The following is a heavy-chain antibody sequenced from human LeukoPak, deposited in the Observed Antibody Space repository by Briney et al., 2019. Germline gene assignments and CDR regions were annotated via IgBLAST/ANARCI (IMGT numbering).Heavy chain of an antibody. D-gene: IGHD7-27*01. CDR3: ARDLTGDAYFDY. J-gene: IGHJ4*02. CDR2: IYSGGST. Sequence: GGSLRLSCEVSGFTVSSKYMTWVRQAPGKGLEWVSIIYSGGSTYYADSVKGRFAISRDNSKNTLYLQMDSLRAEDTAVFYCARDLTGDAYFDYWGQGTLVTVSS. V-gene: IGHV3-66*01. CDR1: GFTVSSKY.